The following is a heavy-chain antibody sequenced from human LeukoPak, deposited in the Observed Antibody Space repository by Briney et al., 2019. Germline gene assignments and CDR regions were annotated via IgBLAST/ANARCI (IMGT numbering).Heavy chain of an antibody. CDR2: ISYDGSNK. Sequence: PGGSLRLSCAASGFTFSSYGMHWVRQAPGKGLEWVAVISYDGSNKYYADSVKGRFTISRDNSKNTLYLQMNSLRAEDTAVYYCAKDFRSDHSSDILTGYYPMGLFYFDYWGQGTLVTVSS. CDR3: AKDFRSDHSSDILTGYYPMGLFYFDY. CDR1: GFTFSSYG. V-gene: IGHV3-30*18. J-gene: IGHJ4*02. D-gene: IGHD3-9*01.